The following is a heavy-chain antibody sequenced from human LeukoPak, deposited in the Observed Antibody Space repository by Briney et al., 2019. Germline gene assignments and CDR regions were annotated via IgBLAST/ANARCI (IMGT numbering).Heavy chain of an antibody. Sequence: SDTLSLTCIVSGVSMNNYYWSWIRQTPGKGLEWIAYSHNNGESRYNPSLKSRITISVYTYKSEFTLELSSVTAADTAIYYCVRQPGSTAAFDTWGQGTMVTVS. CDR2: SHNNGES. CDR3: VRQPGSTAAFDT. D-gene: IGHD5-18*01. J-gene: IGHJ3*02. V-gene: IGHV4-59*08. CDR1: GVSMNNYY.